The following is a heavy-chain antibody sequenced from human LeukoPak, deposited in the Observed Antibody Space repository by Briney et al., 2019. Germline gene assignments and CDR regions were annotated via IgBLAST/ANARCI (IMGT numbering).Heavy chain of an antibody. D-gene: IGHD6-6*01. Sequence: PSETLSLTCTVSGGSISSSSYYWGWIRQPPGKGLEWIGSIYYSGSTYYNPSLKSRVTISVDTSKNQFSLKLSSVTAADTAVYYCARDNPIYSSSSGDAFDIWGQGTMVTVSS. CDR2: IYYSGST. CDR1: GGSISSSSYY. J-gene: IGHJ3*02. CDR3: ARDNPIYSSSSGDAFDI. V-gene: IGHV4-39*07.